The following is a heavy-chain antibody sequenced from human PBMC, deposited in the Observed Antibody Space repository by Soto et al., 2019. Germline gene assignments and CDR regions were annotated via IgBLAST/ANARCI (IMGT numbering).Heavy chain of an antibody. D-gene: IGHD2-8*01. CDR1: RGSVSSGGYS. Sequence: SETLSLTCSFSRGSVSSGGYSWSWIRQAPGKGLEWIGFISPSGSPAYNPSLKSRVSISVDTSNNQISLELSSVTAADTAVYYCTRGVLAWGPGTLVTVSS. CDR2: ISPSGSP. CDR3: TRGVLA. J-gene: IGHJ5*02. V-gene: IGHV4-30-2*01.